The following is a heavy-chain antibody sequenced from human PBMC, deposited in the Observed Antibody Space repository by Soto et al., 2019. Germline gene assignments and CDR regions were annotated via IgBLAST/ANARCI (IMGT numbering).Heavy chain of an antibody. CDR3: AKDRYSSSWYGWFDP. J-gene: IGHJ5*02. V-gene: IGHV3-9*01. CDR2: ITWNSGTI. CDR1: GFTFDDYA. Sequence: GGSLRLSCAASGFTFDDYAMHWVRQAPGRGLEWVSRITWNSGTIDYADSVKGRFTISRDNSKNSLYLQVNSLRAEDTAVYYCAKDRYSSSWYGWFDPWGQGTLVTVSS. D-gene: IGHD6-13*01.